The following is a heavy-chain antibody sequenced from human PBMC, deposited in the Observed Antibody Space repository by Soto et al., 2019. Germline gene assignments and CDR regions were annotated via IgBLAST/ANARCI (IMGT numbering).Heavy chain of an antibody. D-gene: IGHD6-19*01. CDR1: GFTFSSYA. CDR3: AKKYSSGRSDFQH. V-gene: IGHV3-23*01. Sequence: EVQLLESGGGLVEPGGSLRLSCAASGFTFSSYAMSWVRQAPGKGLEWVSGISGGGGVTYYADSVKGRFTISRDNSKNTLYLQMISLRAEDTAVYYCAKKYSSGRSDFQHWGQGTLVTVSS. CDR2: ISGGGGVT. J-gene: IGHJ1*01.